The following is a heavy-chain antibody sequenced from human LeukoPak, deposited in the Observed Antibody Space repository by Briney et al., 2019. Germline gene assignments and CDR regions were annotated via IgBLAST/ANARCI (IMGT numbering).Heavy chain of an antibody. CDR1: GYTFTGYY. CDR3: ARENGPHYALDY. CDR2: INPNSGGT. J-gene: IGHJ4*02. Sequence: ASVKVSCKASGYTFTGYYMHWVRQAPGQGLEWMGWINPNSGGTNYAQKLQGRITMTRDTSISTAYMEVSRLRSDDTAVYYCARENGPHYALDYWGQGTLVTVSS. D-gene: IGHD3-16*01. V-gene: IGHV1-2*02.